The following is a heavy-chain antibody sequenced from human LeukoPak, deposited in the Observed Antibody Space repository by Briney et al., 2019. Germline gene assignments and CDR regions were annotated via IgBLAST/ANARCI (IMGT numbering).Heavy chain of an antibody. CDR1: GYTFTSYY. Sequence: ASVKVSCKASGYTFTSYYMHWVRQAPGQGLEWMGIINPSGGSTSYAQKFQGRVTMTRDTSTSTAYMELRSLRSDDTAVYYCARGLAAAGTEDAFDIWGQGTMVTVSS. V-gene: IGHV1-46*01. CDR3: ARGLAAAGTEDAFDI. D-gene: IGHD6-13*01. J-gene: IGHJ3*02. CDR2: INPSGGST.